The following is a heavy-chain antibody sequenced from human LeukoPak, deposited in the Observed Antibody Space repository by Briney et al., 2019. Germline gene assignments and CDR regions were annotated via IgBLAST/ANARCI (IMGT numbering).Heavy chain of an antibody. CDR3: ARESPELMITFGGVIARGAFDI. Sequence: PGGSLRLSCAASGFTFNSYNMNWVRQAPGKGLEWVSSITGSSSHIYYADSVKGRFTISRDNSKNTLYLQMNSLRAEDTAVYYCARESPELMITFGGVIARGAFDIWGQGTMVTVSS. D-gene: IGHD3-16*02. CDR2: ITGSSSHI. J-gene: IGHJ3*02. V-gene: IGHV3-21*04. CDR1: GFTFNSYN.